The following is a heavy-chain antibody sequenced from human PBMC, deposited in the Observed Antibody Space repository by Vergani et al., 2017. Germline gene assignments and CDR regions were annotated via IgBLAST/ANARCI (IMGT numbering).Heavy chain of an antibody. D-gene: IGHD3-16*01. J-gene: IGHJ4*02. CDR2: ISSSSSYT. CDR1: GFTFSDYY. CDR3: GSEGNDVWGGG. V-gene: IGHV3-11*05. Sequence: QVQLVESGGGLVKPGGSLRLSCAASGFTFSDYYMSWIRQAPGKGLEWVSYISSSSSYTNYADSVKGRFTISRDNAKNALYLQMNSLGAEDTAVYYCGSEGNDVWGGGWGQGTLVTVSS.